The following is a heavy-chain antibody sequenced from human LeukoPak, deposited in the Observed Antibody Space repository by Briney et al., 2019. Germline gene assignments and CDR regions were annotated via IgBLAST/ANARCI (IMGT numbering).Heavy chain of an antibody. CDR2: IDDI. J-gene: IGHJ4*02. CDR3: ARQAYGGYAAFDL. Sequence: GESLKISCMSSGYSFTTYWIGWVRQMPGKGLEWMGIIDDIGYNPSFQGQVTISADKSISTAYLQWSSLKASDTAMYYCARQAYGGYAAFDLWGQGTLVTVSS. D-gene: IGHD4-17*01. CDR1: GYSFTTYW. V-gene: IGHV5-51*01.